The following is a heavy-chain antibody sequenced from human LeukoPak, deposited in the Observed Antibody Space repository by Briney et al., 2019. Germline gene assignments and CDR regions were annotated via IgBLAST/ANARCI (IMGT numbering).Heavy chain of an antibody. CDR3: ARARYVSAWYAFDI. D-gene: IGHD6-19*01. CDR2: IYYTGSG. CDR1: GPSIRGYY. Sequence: ASETLSLTCTVSGPSIRGYYCSWIRQPPRKGLEWIGYIYYTGSGNNSPSLKSRVTMSVDTSKNQFSLGLNSVTAADTAVYYCARARYVSAWYAFDIWGQGTMVTVSS. J-gene: IGHJ3*02. V-gene: IGHV4-59*01.